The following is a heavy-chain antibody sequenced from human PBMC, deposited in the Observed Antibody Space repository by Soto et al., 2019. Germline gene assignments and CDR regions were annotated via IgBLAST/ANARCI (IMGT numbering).Heavy chain of an antibody. CDR1: GGSISSGGYS. CDR2: IYHSGST. Sequence: QLQLQESGSGLVKPSQTLSLTCAVSGGSISSGGYSWSWIRQPPGKGLEWIGYIYHSGSTYYNPSLKSRVTISVDRSKNQFSLKLSSVTAADTAVYYCARVGREIWFGEFLYYFDYWGQGTLVTVSS. D-gene: IGHD3-10*01. CDR3: ARVGREIWFGEFLYYFDY. V-gene: IGHV4-30-2*01. J-gene: IGHJ4*02.